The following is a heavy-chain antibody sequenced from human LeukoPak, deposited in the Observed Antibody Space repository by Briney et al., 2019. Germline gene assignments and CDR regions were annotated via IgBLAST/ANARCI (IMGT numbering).Heavy chain of an antibody. D-gene: IGHD5-18*01. J-gene: IGHJ4*02. V-gene: IGHV3-30*18. CDR3: AKTKGYSYGYYFGY. Sequence: GRSLRLSCAASGFTFSSYAMHWVRRSLGKGLEWVAVMSYDGFNKYYADSAKGRFTISRDNSKNTLYLQMNSLRAEDTAVYYCAKTKGYSYGYYFGYWGQGTLVSVSS. CDR1: GFTFSSYA. CDR2: MSYDGFNK.